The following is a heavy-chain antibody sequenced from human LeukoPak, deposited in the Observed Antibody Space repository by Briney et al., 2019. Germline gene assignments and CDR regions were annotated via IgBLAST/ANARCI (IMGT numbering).Heavy chain of an antibody. CDR2: IDTRGRT. Sequence: SETLSLTCTVSGDSIRRSTYYLVWIRQSPGKGLEWMGSIDTRGRTYYNPSVKGRVTISVDTSKNQVSLRSSSVTALDTAVYYCAGYKGSQMAFDYWGQGTLVTVSS. V-gene: IGHV4-39*01. CDR3: AGYKGSQMAFDY. CDR1: GDSIRRSTYY. J-gene: IGHJ4*02. D-gene: IGHD3-10*01.